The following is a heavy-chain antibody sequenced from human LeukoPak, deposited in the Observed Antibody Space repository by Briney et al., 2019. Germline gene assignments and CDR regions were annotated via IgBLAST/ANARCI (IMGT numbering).Heavy chain of an antibody. J-gene: IGHJ4*02. CDR3: ARRGGSSEEYDD. CDR2: IYPGDSDT. D-gene: IGHD1-26*01. CDR1: GYSFTNYW. Sequence: GESLNISCKGFGYSFTNYWIGWVRQMPGKGLEWVGIIYPGDSDTRYSPSFQGQVTISADKSINTAYLQWSSLKGSDTAMYYCARRGGSSEEYDDWGQGALVTVFS. V-gene: IGHV5-51*01.